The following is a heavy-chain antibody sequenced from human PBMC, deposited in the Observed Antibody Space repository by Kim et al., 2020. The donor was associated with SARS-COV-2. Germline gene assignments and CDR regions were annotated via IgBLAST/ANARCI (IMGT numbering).Heavy chain of an antibody. V-gene: IGHV1-18*01. D-gene: IGHD4-17*01. CDR3: ARDLRGDSSLFDY. CDR2: ISAYNGNT. J-gene: IGHJ4*02. CDR1: GYTFTNYN. Sequence: ASVKVSCKASGYTFTNYNFNWVRQAPGQGLEWMGWISAYNGNTNYAQKLQGRVTMTTDTSTNTAYMELRSLRSDDTAVYYCARDLRGDSSLFDYWGQGTLVTVSS.